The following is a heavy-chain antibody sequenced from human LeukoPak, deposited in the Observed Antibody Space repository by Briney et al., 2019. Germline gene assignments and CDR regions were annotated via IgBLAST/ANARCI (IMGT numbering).Heavy chain of an antibody. CDR2: IHYSGST. CDR3: ARVGWVVVPAAMLFPPSWFDP. Sequence: PSQTLSLTCTVSGGSISSGDYYWSWIRQPPGKGLEWIVYIHYSGSTYHNPSLKSRVTISVDTSKNQFSLKLSSVTAADTAVYYCARVGWVVVPAAMLFPPSWFDPWGQGTLVTVSS. CDR1: GGSISSGDYY. V-gene: IGHV4-30-4*01. J-gene: IGHJ5*02. D-gene: IGHD2-2*01.